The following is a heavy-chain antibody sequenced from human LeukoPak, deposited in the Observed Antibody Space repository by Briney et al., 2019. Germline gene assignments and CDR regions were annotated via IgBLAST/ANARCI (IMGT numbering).Heavy chain of an antibody. CDR2: TYYKSKWYN. V-gene: IGHV6-1*01. CDR1: GDSVSSNSAT. Sequence: SQTLSLTCAISGDSVSSNSATWNWIRQSPSRGLEWLGWTYYKSKWYNDYAVSVKSRITINSDTSKNQFSLQLSSVTPEDTAVYYCARVSSPWSPRDAFDIWGQGTVVTVSS. D-gene: IGHD1-26*01. CDR3: ARVSSPWSPRDAFDI. J-gene: IGHJ3*02.